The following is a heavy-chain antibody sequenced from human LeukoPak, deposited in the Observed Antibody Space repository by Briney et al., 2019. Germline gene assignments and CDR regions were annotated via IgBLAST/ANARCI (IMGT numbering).Heavy chain of an antibody. CDR2: IKSKTDGGTT. CDR1: GFTFSNAW. J-gene: IGHJ4*02. V-gene: IGHV3-15*01. Sequence: GGSLRLSCAASGFTFSNAWMSWVRQAPGKGLEWVGRIKSKTDGGTTDYAAPVKGRFTISRDDSKNTLYLQMNSLKTEDTAVYYCTTQEVAGINFDYWGQGTLVTVSS. CDR3: TTQEVAGINFDY. D-gene: IGHD6-19*01.